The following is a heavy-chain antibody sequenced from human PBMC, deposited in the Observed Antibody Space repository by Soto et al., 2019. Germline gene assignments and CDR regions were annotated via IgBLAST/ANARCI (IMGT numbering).Heavy chain of an antibody. CDR3: ARDDEGRIDCDLGH. CDR2: IARDGSNA. D-gene: IGHD2-21*01. J-gene: IGHJ4*02. Sequence: QVQLVESGGGVVQPGRSLTLSCAASGFIFSSYVIHWVRQTPDKGLEWVAFIARDGSNAYYADSVKGRFTISRDNSKNTLYLEMNSLRPEDTAVYYCARDDEGRIDCDLGHWGQGTLVIVSS. CDR1: GFIFSSYV. V-gene: IGHV3-30*04.